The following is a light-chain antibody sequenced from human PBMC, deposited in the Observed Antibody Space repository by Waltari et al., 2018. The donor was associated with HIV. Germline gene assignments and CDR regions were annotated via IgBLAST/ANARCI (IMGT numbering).Light chain of an antibody. CDR2: KDN. CDR1: NSNIGSTF. V-gene: IGLV1-47*01. J-gene: IGLJ1*01. CDR3: ATWDDILSGYL. Sequence: QSVPPQPPSASGTPGQRVAIPCSGSNSNIGSTFVYWYQQLPGPAPKLLIYKDNQRPSGVPERFSASKSGSSSSLAISGLRSEDEAEYYCATWDDILSGYLFGTGTKVTVL.